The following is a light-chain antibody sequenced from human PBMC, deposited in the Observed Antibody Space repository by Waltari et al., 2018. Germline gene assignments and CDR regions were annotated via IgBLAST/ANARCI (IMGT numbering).Light chain of an antibody. CDR1: SSDVGAYNY. J-gene: IGLJ1*01. Sequence: SGLTQAPSASGSPGQSVTISCTGTSSDVGAYNYVSWYQQPPGKGPKVIIYDVNKRPAGVPDRFSGSKSGNTASLTVAGLQAEDEADYYCSSYAGSNNFVFGSGTTVTVL. CDR2: DVN. V-gene: IGLV2-8*01. CDR3: SSYAGSNNFV.